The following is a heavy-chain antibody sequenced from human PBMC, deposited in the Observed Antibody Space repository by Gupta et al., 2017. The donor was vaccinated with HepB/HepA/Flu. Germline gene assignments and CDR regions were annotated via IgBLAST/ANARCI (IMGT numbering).Heavy chain of an antibody. CDR1: GGSISSGAYF. V-gene: IGHV4-31*03. CDR2: IYYTGST. CDR3: ARDRYYYDSGGALTPYGMDV. Sequence: QVQLQESGPGLVKPSQTLSLTCIVSGGSISSGAYFWSWVRQHPGKGLEWIGYIYYTGSTYYNPSLKSRVTISVDTSKNQFSLNLNSVTAADTAVYYCARDRYYYDSGGALTPYGMDVWGQGTTVTVSS. J-gene: IGHJ6*02. D-gene: IGHD3-22*01.